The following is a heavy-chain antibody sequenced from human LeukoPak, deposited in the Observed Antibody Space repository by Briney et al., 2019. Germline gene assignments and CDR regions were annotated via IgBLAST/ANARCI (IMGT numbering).Heavy chain of an antibody. V-gene: IGHV4-30-4*08. CDR1: GGSISSGGYY. Sequence: SQTLSLTCTVSGGSISSGGYYWSWIRQHPGKGLEWIGYIYYSGSTYYNPSLKSRVTISVDTSKNQFSLKLSSVTAADTAVYYCARELEENTAIDYWGQGTPVTVSS. D-gene: IGHD5-18*01. CDR3: ARELEENTAIDY. CDR2: IYYSGST. J-gene: IGHJ4*02.